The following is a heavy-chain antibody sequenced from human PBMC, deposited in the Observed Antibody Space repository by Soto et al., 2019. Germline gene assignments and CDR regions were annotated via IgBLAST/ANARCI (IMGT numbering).Heavy chain of an antibody. Sequence: QVQLVQSGAEVKKPGSSVKVSCKASGGTFSSYAINWVRQAPGQGLEWMGGIIPIFGPAIYSQKFQGRVTFTADDSTSTAYMELSSLASADTAGYYCGREFAGGYAWGYFAYWGEGTLVTVSS. CDR1: GGTFSSYA. CDR2: IIPIFGPA. CDR3: GREFAGGYAWGYFAY. V-gene: IGHV1-69*12. J-gene: IGHJ4*02. D-gene: IGHD5-12*01.